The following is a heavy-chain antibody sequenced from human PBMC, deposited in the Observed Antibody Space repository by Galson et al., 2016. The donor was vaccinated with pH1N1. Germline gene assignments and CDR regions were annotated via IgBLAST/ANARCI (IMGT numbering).Heavy chain of an antibody. CDR1: GGTFSSYA. CDR2: IIGMFGTT. V-gene: IGHV1-69*13. CDR3: ARSRGYSYGSYYFDN. D-gene: IGHD5-18*01. J-gene: IGHJ4*02. Sequence: SVKVSCKASGGTFSSYAVSWVRQAPGQGLEWVGGIIGMFGTTTYAQKLQGRVTIIAEELTSSSYMELTSLTSEDTALYYCARSRGYSYGSYYFDNWGQGTLVTVSS.